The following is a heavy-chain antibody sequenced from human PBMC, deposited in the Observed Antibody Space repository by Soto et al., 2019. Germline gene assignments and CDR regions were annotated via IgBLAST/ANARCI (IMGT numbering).Heavy chain of an antibody. CDR1: GFTFSSYA. CDR3: AKDQDYYGSGSRIDY. Sequence: GGSLRLSCAASGFTFSSYAMSWVRQAPGKGLEWVSAISGSGGSTYYADSVKGRFTISIDNSKNTLYLHMNSLRAEDTAVSYCAKDQDYYGSGSRIDYWGQGTLVTVSS. V-gene: IGHV3-23*01. D-gene: IGHD3-10*01. CDR2: ISGSGGST. J-gene: IGHJ4*02.